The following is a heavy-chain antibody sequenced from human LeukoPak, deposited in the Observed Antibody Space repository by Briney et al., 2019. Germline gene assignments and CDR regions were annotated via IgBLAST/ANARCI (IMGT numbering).Heavy chain of an antibody. CDR3: ARDQYGNLSGSYRTFFDF. CDR2: ISSTSTYI. V-gene: IGHV3-21*01. CDR1: GFAFSDDS. J-gene: IGHJ4*02. Sequence: PGGSLRLSCVASGFAFSDDSMNWVRQPPGKGLEWVSSISSTSTYIYYADSVKGRFTISRDNARNSLFLQMNNLRVDDSAVYYCARDQYGNLSGSYRTFFDFWGQGALVTVSP. D-gene: IGHD3-10*01.